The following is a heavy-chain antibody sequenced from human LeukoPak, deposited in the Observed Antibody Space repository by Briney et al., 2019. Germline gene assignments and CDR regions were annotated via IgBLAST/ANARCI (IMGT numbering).Heavy chain of an antibody. CDR3: AGNHYDFWSGYYIALDY. D-gene: IGHD3-3*01. CDR1: GGSFSGYY. V-gene: IGHV4-34*01. CDR2: INRSGGT. Sequence: SETLSLTCAVYGGSFSGYYWSWIRQPPGKGLEWIGEINRSGGTNYNPSLKSRVTMSVDTSKNQFSLKLSSVTAADTAVYYCAGNHYDFWSGYYIALDYWGQGTLVTVSS. J-gene: IGHJ4*02.